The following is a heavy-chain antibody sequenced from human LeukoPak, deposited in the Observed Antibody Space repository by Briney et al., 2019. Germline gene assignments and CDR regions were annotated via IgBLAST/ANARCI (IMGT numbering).Heavy chain of an antibody. CDR1: GFTLSSYW. D-gene: IGHD6-19*01. J-gene: IGHJ4*02. V-gene: IGHV3-7*01. CDR2: IEQDGREK. CDR3: ARAVIAVASPLGY. Sequence: GGSLRLSRAASGFTLSSYWMSWVRQAPGKGLEWVANIEQDGREKYYVASVKGRFTISSDNAKNSLYLQMNSLRAEDTAVYYCARAVIAVASPLGYWGQGTLVTVSS.